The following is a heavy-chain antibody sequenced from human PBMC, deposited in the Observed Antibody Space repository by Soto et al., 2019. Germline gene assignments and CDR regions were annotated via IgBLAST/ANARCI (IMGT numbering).Heavy chain of an antibody. CDR1: GYNFTSYW. CDR3: ARARYCTNGCGMDV. V-gene: IGHV5-10-1*01. D-gene: IGHD2-8*01. Sequence: GESLKISCNGSGYNFTSYWISWVRQMPGKGLEWMGRIDPSDSYTNYSPSFQGHVTISADKSISTANLQWSSLKASDTAMYYCARARYCTNGCGMDVWGQGTTVTVSS. CDR2: IDPSDSYT. J-gene: IGHJ6*02.